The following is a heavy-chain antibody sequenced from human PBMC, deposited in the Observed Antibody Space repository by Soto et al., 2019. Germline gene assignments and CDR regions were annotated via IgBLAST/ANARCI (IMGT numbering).Heavy chain of an antibody. J-gene: IGHJ4*02. V-gene: IGHV1-3*01. Sequence: QVQLVQSGAAVKKPGASVMLSCKGMGYTFTSYSIHWVRQAPGQRLEWMGWINGGNGDTKYSQKFHDRVTITRNTSATSVYMGLGSLTFEDTAIYYCARGPLARYCAYFRWGLGTMVIVSS. CDR1: GYTFTSYS. CDR2: INGGNGDT. D-gene: IGHD2-21*02. CDR3: ARGPLARYCAYFR.